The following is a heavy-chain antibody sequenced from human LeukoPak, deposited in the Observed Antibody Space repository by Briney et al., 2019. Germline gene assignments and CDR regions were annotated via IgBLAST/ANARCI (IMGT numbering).Heavy chain of an antibody. J-gene: IGHJ4*02. V-gene: IGHV4-4*07. CDR3: ARDSRIYYDSSGSHLDY. Sequence: KASETLSLTCTVSGGSISSYYWSWIRQPAGKGLEWIGRIYTSGSTNYNPSLKSRVTMSVDTSKNQFSLKLSSVTAADTAVYYCARDSRIYYDSSGSHLDYWGQGTLVTVSS. CDR2: IYTSGST. D-gene: IGHD3-22*01. CDR1: GGSISSYY.